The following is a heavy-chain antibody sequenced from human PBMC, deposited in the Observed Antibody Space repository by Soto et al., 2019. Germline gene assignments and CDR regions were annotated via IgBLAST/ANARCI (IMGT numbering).Heavy chain of an antibody. CDR3: ARDLGTLAIVFDF. D-gene: IGHD5-12*01. CDR1: GFTFSSHG. Sequence: PGGSLRLSCAVSGFTFSSHGMNWVRQAPGKGLEWAALISPDGSTSYYADSVRGRFTISRDNSKNTLYLYMNSLRAEDTAFYYCARDLGTLAIVFDFWGQGSLVTVSS. J-gene: IGHJ4*02. V-gene: IGHV3-30*03. CDR2: ISPDGSTS.